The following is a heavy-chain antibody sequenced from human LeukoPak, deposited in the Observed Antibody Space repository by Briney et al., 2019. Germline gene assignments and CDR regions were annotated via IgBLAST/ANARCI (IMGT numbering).Heavy chain of an antibody. J-gene: IGHJ4*02. CDR1: GFIFSSHW. V-gene: IGHV3-74*01. Sequence: PGGSLRLSCAASGFIFSSHWMHWVRQAPEKGLVWVSRINTNGAFTTYADSVKGRFTISRDNAKNTLHLQMNSLGDEDTAVYYCTTFSGWGYFDYWGQGTLVTVSS. CDR2: INTNGAFT. CDR3: TTFSGWGYFDY. D-gene: IGHD6-19*01.